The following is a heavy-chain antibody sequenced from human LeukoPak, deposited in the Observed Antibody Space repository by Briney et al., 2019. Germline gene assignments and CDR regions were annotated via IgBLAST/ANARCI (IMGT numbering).Heavy chain of an antibody. D-gene: IGHD3-3*01. J-gene: IGHJ4*02. Sequence: QSGGSLRLSCAGSGFTFSKSAVTWVRQAPGTGLVWVSAISGRGDFTYYADSVKGRFTISRDNSKNVLYLQMSSLRAQDTAVYYCVKREAEESGPIDFWGQGTLVTVSS. CDR2: ISGRGDFT. CDR3: VKREAEESGPIDF. CDR1: GFTFSKSA. V-gene: IGHV3-23*01.